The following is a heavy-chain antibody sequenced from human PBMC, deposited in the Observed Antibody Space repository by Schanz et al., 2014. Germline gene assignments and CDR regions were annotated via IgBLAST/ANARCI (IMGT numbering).Heavy chain of an antibody. CDR1: GYTLTAYY. CDR2: INPDSGGT. J-gene: IGHJ6*02. V-gene: IGHV1-2*02. D-gene: IGHD3-3*01. CDR3: ASDFWSGYSHYYYGLDV. Sequence: QVQLVQSGAEVKKPGASVKVSCKASGYTLTAYYMHWVRQAPGQGLEWMGWINPDSGGTNYAQKFQGRVPMTSDMSINTAYMELSRLRSDDSAVYYCASDFWSGYSHYYYGLDVWGQGTTVTVSS.